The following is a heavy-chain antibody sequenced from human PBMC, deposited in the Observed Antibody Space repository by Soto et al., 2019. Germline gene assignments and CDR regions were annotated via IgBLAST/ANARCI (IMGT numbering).Heavy chain of an antibody. D-gene: IGHD3-10*01. CDR2: IYYSGST. Sequence: SETLSLTCTVSGGSISSYYWSWIRQPPGKGLEWIGYIYYSGSTNYNPSLKSRVTISVDTSKNQFSLKLSSVTAADTAVYYCARHPNYYGSGSLLYYFDYWGQGTLVTVSS. J-gene: IGHJ4*02. CDR1: GGSISSYY. V-gene: IGHV4-59*08. CDR3: ARHPNYYGSGSLLYYFDY.